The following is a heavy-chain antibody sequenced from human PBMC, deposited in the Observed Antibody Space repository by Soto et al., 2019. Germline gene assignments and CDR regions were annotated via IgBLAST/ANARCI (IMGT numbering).Heavy chain of an antibody. CDR3: AKDKGYNWNDVAAFDI. J-gene: IGHJ3*02. Sequence: VQLVESGGGLVQPGKSLRLSCAASGFTFHDFAMHWVRQAPGKGLEWVSGISWNSGSMGYADSVNGRVIISRDNAMNSLYLQMITPRAEDTALYYCAKDKGYNWNDVAAFDIWGQGTMVTVSS. V-gene: IGHV3-9*01. CDR1: GFTFHDFA. D-gene: IGHD1-20*01. CDR2: ISWNSGSM.